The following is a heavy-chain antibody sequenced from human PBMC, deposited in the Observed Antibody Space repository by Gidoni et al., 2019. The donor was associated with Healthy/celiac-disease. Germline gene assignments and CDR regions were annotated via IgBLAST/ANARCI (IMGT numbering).Heavy chain of an antibody. J-gene: IGHJ4*02. CDR3: ARGDYDSSGYYVH. CDR2: IYYSGST. D-gene: IGHD3-22*01. CDR1: GGSISSYY. V-gene: IGHV4-59*01. Sequence: QVQLQESGPGLVKPSETLSLTCTVSGGSISSYYWSWIRQPPGKGLEWIGYIYYSGSTNYNPSLKSRVTISVDTSKNQFSLKLSSVTAADTAVYYCARGDYDSSGYYVHWGQGTLVTVSS.